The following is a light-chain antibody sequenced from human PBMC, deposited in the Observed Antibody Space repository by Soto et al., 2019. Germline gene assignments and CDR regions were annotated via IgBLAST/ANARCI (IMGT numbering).Light chain of an antibody. CDR3: QQYGSSPPT. CDR2: GAS. J-gene: IGKJ1*01. Sequence: EIVLTQSPGTLSLSPGERTTLSCRASQSISRYLAWYQQKPGQGPRLLIYGASSRATGTPDRFSGSGSGTDFTLTINRLEPEDFALYYCQQYGSSPPTFGQGTKVDI. CDR1: QSISRY. V-gene: IGKV3-20*01.